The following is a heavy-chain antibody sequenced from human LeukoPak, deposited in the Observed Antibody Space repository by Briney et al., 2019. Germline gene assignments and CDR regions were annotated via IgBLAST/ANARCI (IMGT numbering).Heavy chain of an antibody. CDR2: ISSNGGST. V-gene: IGHV3-64*01. Sequence: GGSLRLSCAASGFTFSSYAMHWVRQAPGKGLEYVSAISSNGGSTYYATSVKGRFTISRDNSKNTLYLQMGSLRAEDMAVYYCARDVQDYYGSGSLFVYWGQGTLVTVSS. CDR1: GFTFSSYA. J-gene: IGHJ4*02. CDR3: ARDVQDYYGSGSLFVY. D-gene: IGHD3-10*01.